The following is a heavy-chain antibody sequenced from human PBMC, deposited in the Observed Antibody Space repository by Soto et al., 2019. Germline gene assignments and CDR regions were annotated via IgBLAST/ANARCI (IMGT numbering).Heavy chain of an antibody. D-gene: IGHD3-16*01. V-gene: IGHV1-69*01. Sequence: QVQLVQSGADVKKPGSSVRVSCKTSGGPFGNSAISWVRQAPAQRLEWIGEIIPVFDKANYAQNFQGRLTITAYDSTATVFMQLSSLRSEDTAVYFCARLRRDWGDAFDLWGQGTLVTVSS. CDR2: IIPVFDKA. CDR1: GGPFGNSA. CDR3: ARLRRDWGDAFDL. J-gene: IGHJ3*01.